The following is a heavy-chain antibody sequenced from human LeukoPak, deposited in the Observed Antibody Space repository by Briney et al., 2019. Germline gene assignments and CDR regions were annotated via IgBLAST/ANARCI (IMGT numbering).Heavy chain of an antibody. CDR1: GFTFSSYA. Sequence: GGSLRLSCAASGFTFSSYAMSWVRQAPGKGLEWVSAISGSGGSTYYADSVKGRFTVSRDNSKNTLYLQMSSLRAEDTALYYCAKDERNWNYNLASQTYDWGQGTLVTVSS. CDR2: ISGSGGST. J-gene: IGHJ4*02. V-gene: IGHV3-23*01. CDR3: AKDERNWNYNLASQTYD. D-gene: IGHD1-7*01.